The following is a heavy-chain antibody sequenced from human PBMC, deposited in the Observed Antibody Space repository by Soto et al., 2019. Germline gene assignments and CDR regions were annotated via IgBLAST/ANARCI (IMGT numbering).Heavy chain of an antibody. J-gene: IGHJ2*01. CDR1: GYTFTSYD. D-gene: IGHD4-17*01. V-gene: IGHV1-8*01. CDR3: AWLYCDMGWWYCDL. Sequence: QVQLVQSGAEVKKPGASVKVSCKASGYTFTSYDINWVRQATGQGLEWMGWMNPNSGNTDHAQKFQGRVTLTRNTSISTAYLELASLRSVNTAVYYCAWLYCDMGWWYCDLSGRGTLLPVSS. CDR2: MNPNSGNT.